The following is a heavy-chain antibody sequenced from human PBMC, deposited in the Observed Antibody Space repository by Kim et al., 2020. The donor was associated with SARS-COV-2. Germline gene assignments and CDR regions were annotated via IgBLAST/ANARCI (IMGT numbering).Heavy chain of an antibody. CDR3: ARDLAGHDAFDF. V-gene: IGHV4-31*03. CDR2: MNDNGNT. CDR1: GGSINSRSYH. Sequence: SETLSLTCIVSGGSINSRSYHWSWIRQHPGKGLEWIGYMNDNGNTRYNPSLKSRATISIDTSKNQFSLKVSSVTAADTAVYYCARDLAGHDAFDFWGQGTLVTVSS. J-gene: IGHJ3*01.